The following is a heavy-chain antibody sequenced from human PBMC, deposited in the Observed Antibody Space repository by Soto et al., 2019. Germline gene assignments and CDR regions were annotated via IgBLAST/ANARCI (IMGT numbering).Heavy chain of an antibody. CDR2: IYYSGST. V-gene: IGHV4-61*01. CDR1: GGSVSSGSYY. CDR3: ARHIPMAGTVFDY. Sequence: PSETLSLTCTVSGGSVSSGSYYWSWIRQPPGKGLEWIGYIYYSGSTNYNPSLKSRVTISVDTSKNLFSLRLSSVTAADTAVYYGARHIPMAGTVFDYWGQGTLVTVSS. D-gene: IGHD6-19*01. J-gene: IGHJ4*02.